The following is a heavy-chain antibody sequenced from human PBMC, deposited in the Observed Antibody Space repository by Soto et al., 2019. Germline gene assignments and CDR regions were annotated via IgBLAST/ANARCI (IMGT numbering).Heavy chain of an antibody. V-gene: IGHV4-39*01. Sequence: SETLSLTCTVSGGSISSSSYYWGWIRQPPGKGLEWIGSIYYSGSTYYNPSLKSRVTISVDTSKNQFSLKLSSVTAADTAVYYCARRGRLDYYMDVWGKGTTVTVSS. CDR2: IYYSGST. CDR1: GGSISSSSYY. J-gene: IGHJ6*03. CDR3: ARRGRLDYYMDV. D-gene: IGHD3-9*01.